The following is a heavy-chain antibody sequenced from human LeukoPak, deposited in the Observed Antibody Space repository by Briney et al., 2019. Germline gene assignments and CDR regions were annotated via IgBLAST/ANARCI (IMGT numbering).Heavy chain of an antibody. V-gene: IGHV3-33*06. J-gene: IGHJ4*02. CDR3: AKDAQRGFDYSNSLDN. Sequence: GRSLRLSCATSGFTFSHYGMHWVRQAPDKGLEWVAVIWSDGSNRYYGDPVKGRLTISRDNFQRTVYLQMNSLRAEDTAVYYCAKDAQRGFDYSNSLDNWGQGTLVTVSS. CDR1: GFTFSHYG. CDR2: IWSDGSNR. D-gene: IGHD4-11*01.